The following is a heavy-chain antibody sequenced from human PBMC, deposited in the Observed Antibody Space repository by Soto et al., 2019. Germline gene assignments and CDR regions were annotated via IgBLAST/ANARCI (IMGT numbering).Heavy chain of an antibody. Sequence: QIQLVQSGGGGVQPGRSLRLSCAASGFTLSSYGMHWVRQAPGKGLEWVAAISYDGRNKWYMDSLEGRFTVSRDNSEGTLFLQVDSLRSEDRAMYFCAKDRAHLDVAAFAGGGGAFDAWGQGTMVTVSS. CDR2: ISYDGRNK. CDR1: GFTLSSYG. D-gene: IGHD6-19*01. CDR3: AKDRAHLDVAAFAGGGGAFDA. J-gene: IGHJ3*01. V-gene: IGHV3-30*05.